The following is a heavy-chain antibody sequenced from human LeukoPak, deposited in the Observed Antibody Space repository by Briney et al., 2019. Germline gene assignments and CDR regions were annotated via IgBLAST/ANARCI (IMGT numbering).Heavy chain of an antibody. CDR2: IYPGDSDT. V-gene: IGHV5-51*01. J-gene: IGHJ3*02. D-gene: IGHD2-2*01. Sequence: GESLKISCKGSGYSFTSYWIGWVRQMPGKGLEWMGIIYPGDSDTRYSPSFQGQVTISADQSISTAYLQWSSLKASDTAMYYCARQVPGYCSSTSCLDAFDIWGQGTMVTVSS. CDR1: GYSFTSYW. CDR3: ARQVPGYCSSTSCLDAFDI.